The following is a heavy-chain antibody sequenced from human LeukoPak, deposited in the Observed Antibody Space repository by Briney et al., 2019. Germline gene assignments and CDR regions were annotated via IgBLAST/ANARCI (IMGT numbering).Heavy chain of an antibody. D-gene: IGHD2-21*02. CDR3: ARGKEYCGGDCFSSWYFDL. Sequence: SQTLSLTCTVSAGSISSGDYYWSWIRQSPGKGVEWIGEINQSGSTTYNPSLKGRVTISVDKSKPQFSLKLSSVTAAATAVYYCARGKEYCGGDCFSSWYFDLWGRGTLVTVSS. CDR2: INQSGST. V-gene: IGHV4-30-4*01. CDR1: AGSISSGDYY. J-gene: IGHJ2*01.